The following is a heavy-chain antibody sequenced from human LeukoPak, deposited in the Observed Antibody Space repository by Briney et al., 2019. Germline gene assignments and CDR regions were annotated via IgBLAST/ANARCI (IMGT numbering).Heavy chain of an antibody. J-gene: IGHJ3*02. CDR1: GGTFSSYA. Sequence: AASVKVSCKASGGTFSSYAISWVRQAPGQGLEWMGGIIPIFGTANYAQKFQGRVTITADESTSTAYMELSSLRSEDTAVYYCARYCGDSGSYYWDAFDIWGQGTMVTVSS. D-gene: IGHD1-26*01. V-gene: IGHV1-69*13. CDR2: IIPIFGTA. CDR3: ARYCGDSGSYYWDAFDI.